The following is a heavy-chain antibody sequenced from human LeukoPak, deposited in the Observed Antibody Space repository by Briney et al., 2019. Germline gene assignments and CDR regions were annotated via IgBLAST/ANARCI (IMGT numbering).Heavy chain of an antibody. J-gene: IGHJ4*02. CDR2: ISGTGGDT. D-gene: IGHD6-13*01. V-gene: IGHV3-23*01. CDR3: SLVPNY. CDR1: GLTFSRHV. Sequence: GGSLRLSCAASGLTFSRHVMSWVRQAPGKGLEWVSAISGTGGDTYYADSVKGRFTISRDNSKNTLYLQMNNLRAEDTAVYYCSLVPNYWGQGTLATVSS.